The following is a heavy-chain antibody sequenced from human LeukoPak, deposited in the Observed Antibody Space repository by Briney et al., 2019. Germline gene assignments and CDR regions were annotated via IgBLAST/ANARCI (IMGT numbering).Heavy chain of an antibody. V-gene: IGHV1-69*13. CDR3: ARDRWCSGGSCHWGYGMDV. D-gene: IGHD2-15*01. CDR1: GGTFSSYA. J-gene: IGHJ6*02. Sequence: SVKVSCKASGGTFSSYAISWVRQAPGQGLEWMGGITPIFGTANYAQKFQGRVTITADESTSTAYMELSSLRSEDTAVYYCARDRWCSGGSCHWGYGMDVWGQGTTVTVSS. CDR2: ITPIFGTA.